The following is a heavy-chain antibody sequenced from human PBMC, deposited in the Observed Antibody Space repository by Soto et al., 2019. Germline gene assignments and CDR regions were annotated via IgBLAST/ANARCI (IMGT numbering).Heavy chain of an antibody. CDR2: IYYSGST. CDR3: ARGEWLVWDYGDYYFDY. Sequence: SETLSLTCTVSGGSISSSSYYWGWIRQPPGKGLEWIGSIYYSGSTYYNPSLKSRVTISVDTSKNQFSLKLSSVTAADTAVYYCARGEWLVWDYGDYYFDYWGQGTLVTVS. V-gene: IGHV4-39*01. J-gene: IGHJ4*02. CDR1: GGSISSSSYY. D-gene: IGHD4-17*01.